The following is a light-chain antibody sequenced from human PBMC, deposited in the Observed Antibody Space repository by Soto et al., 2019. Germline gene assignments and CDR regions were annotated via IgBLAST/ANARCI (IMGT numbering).Light chain of an antibody. J-gene: IGKJ1*01. CDR3: QQRNNWQPTGT. V-gene: IGKV3-11*01. CDR1: QSVSSY. CDR2: DAS. Sequence: EIVLTQSPATLSLSPGERATLSCRASQSVSSYLAWYQQKPGQAPRLLIYDASNRATGIPARFSGSGSGTDFTLTISSLEPQHFAVYYCQQRNNWQPTGTFGQGTKVNIK.